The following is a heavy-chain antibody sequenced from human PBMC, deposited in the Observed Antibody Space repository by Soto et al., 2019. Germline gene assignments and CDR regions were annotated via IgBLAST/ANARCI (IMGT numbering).Heavy chain of an antibody. Sequence: EVQLLESGGDLVQPGGSLRLSCAASGFTFSSYAMSWVRQAPGKGLEWLSTISGSGGDKYYADSVKGRFTISRDNSRDTLDVQLNSQKAEDTAVYYYAKARAVVRHYPYSGFDVWGQGTTVTVSS. CDR1: GFTFSSYA. J-gene: IGHJ6*02. CDR2: ISGSGGDK. D-gene: IGHD2-15*01. CDR3: AKARAVVRHYPYSGFDV. V-gene: IGHV3-23*01.